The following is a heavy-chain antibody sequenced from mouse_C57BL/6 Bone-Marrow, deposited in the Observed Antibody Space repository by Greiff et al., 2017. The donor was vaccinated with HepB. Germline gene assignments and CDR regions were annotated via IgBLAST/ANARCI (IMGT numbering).Heavy chain of an antibody. V-gene: IGHV1-53*01. CDR1: GYTFTSYW. CDR3: ALWLRRPYYFDY. Sequence: VQLQQSGPELVKPGASVKIPCKASGYTFTSYWMHWVKQRPGQGLEWIGNINPSNGGTNYNEKFKSKATLTVDKSSSTAYMQLSSLTSEDSAVYYCALWLRRPYYFDYWGQGTTLTVSS. J-gene: IGHJ2*01. CDR2: INPSNGGT. D-gene: IGHD2-2*01.